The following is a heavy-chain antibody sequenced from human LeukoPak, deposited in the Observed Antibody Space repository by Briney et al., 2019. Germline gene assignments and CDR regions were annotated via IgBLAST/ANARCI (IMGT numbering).Heavy chain of an antibody. D-gene: IGHD3-16*01. J-gene: IGHJ4*02. Sequence: GGSLRLSCAASGFTFSDSTMNWVRQASGKGLEWVASINSAGSTTHYADSVKGRLTISRDNAKNSLYLQLNSLRAEDTAVYYCVRGDTRDYWGQGTLITVSS. V-gene: IGHV3-21*01. CDR3: VRGDTRDY. CDR1: GFTFSDST. CDR2: INSAGSTT.